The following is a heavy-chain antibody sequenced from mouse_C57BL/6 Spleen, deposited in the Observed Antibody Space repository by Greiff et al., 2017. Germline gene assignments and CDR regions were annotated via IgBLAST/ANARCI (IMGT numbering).Heavy chain of an antibody. Sequence: QVQLKQPGAELVRPGSSVKLSCKASGYTFTSYWMHWVKQRPIQGLEWIGNIDPSDSETHYNQKFKDKATLTVDKSSSTAYMQLSSLTSEDSAVYYCARRAAQATEAMDYWGQGTSVTVSS. CDR1: GYTFTSYW. J-gene: IGHJ4*01. V-gene: IGHV1-52*01. D-gene: IGHD3-2*02. CDR3: ARRAAQATEAMDY. CDR2: IDPSDSET.